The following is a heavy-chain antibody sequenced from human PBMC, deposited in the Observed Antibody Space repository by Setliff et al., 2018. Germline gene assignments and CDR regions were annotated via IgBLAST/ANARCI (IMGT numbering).Heavy chain of an antibody. Sequence: GGSLRLSCAASGFTFSNFAMTWVRQAPGKGLEWVSAISGSGGSTYYADSVKGRFTMSRDNAKNTLYLQMNSLRAEDTAVYYCARAYYGTVNGYSSYYGLDVWGQGTTVTVSS. V-gene: IGHV3-23*01. D-gene: IGHD3-9*01. CDR1: GFTFSNFA. CDR3: ARAYYGTVNGYSSYYGLDV. CDR2: ISGSGGST. J-gene: IGHJ6*02.